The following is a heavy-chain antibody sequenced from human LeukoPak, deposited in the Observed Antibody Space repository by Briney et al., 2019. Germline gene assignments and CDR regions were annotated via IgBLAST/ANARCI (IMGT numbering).Heavy chain of an antibody. CDR2: IRSKANSYAT. D-gene: IGHD3-16*01. J-gene: IGHJ4*02. Sequence: GGSLKLSCAASGFTFSGSAMHWVRQASGKGLEWVGRIRSKANSYATAYAASVKGRFTISRDDSKNTAYLQMNSLKTEDTAVYYCVLGLGPRDYWGQGTLVTVSS. CDR3: VLGLGPRDY. CDR1: GFTFSGSA. V-gene: IGHV3-73*01.